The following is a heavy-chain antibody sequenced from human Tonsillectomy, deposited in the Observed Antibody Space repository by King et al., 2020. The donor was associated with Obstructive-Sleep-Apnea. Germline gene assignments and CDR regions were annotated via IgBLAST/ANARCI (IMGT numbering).Heavy chain of an antibody. CDR3: VKDAEYSSGWYDDH. J-gene: IGHJ4*02. Sequence: VQLLESGGGLVQPGGSLRLSCAASGFSFSGYAMSWVRQAPGKGLECVSTITDTGGNTYYTDSVKGRFTVSRDNSKNMLFLEMNSLRADDTAVHYCVKDAEYSSGWYDDHWGQGILVTVSS. CDR1: GFSFSGYA. D-gene: IGHD6-19*01. V-gene: IGHV3-23*01. CDR2: ITDTGGNT.